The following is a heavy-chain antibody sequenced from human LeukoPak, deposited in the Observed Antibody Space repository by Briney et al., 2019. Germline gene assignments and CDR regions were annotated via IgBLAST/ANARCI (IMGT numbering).Heavy chain of an antibody. Sequence: GSLRLSCAASGFNLSSYWMSWVRQAPGEGLEWVANIKQDGSEKYYVDSVKGRFTISRDNAKNSLYLQMNSLRAEDTAVYYCARELMDTAMVPGYWGQGTLVTVSS. J-gene: IGHJ4*02. D-gene: IGHD5-18*01. CDR2: IKQDGSEK. V-gene: IGHV3-7*01. CDR1: GFNLSSYW. CDR3: ARELMDTAMVPGY.